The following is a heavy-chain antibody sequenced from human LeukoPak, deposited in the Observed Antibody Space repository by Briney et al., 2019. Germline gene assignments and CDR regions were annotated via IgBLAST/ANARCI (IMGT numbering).Heavy chain of an antibody. J-gene: IGHJ4*02. V-gene: IGHV4-39*01. Sequence: SETLSLTCTVSGGSINTPNYYWGWIRQTPGKGLEWIGNIFYSGGTYYSPSLTSRVTISLDTSKNQISLRLTSVTATDTAMYYCARQTGSGLFSLPGGQGTLVTVSS. CDR1: GGSINTPNYY. D-gene: IGHD3/OR15-3a*01. CDR2: IFYSGGT. CDR3: ARQTGSGLFSLP.